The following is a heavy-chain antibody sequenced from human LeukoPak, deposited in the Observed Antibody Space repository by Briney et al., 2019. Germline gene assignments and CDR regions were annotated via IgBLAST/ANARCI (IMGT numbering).Heavy chain of an antibody. CDR1: GFSFSSYA. J-gene: IGHJ4*02. CDR2: ISGSGGTT. Sequence: GGSLRLSCAASGFSFSSYAMSWVRLAPGKGLEWVSGISGSGGTTYYADSVKGRCTISRDNSKNTLYLQMNSLRAEDTAVYYCAKDIRGGVVIVPAGSFDYWGQGTLVTVSS. V-gene: IGHV3-23*01. D-gene: IGHD2-2*01. CDR3: AKDIRGGVVIVPAGSFDY.